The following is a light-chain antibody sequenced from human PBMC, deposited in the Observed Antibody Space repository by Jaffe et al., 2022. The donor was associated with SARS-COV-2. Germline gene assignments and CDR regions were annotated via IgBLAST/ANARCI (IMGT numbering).Light chain of an antibody. Sequence: QSALTQPPSASGSPGQSVTISCTGTSNDVGGYNYVSWYQQHPGKAPKLMIYEVSQRPSGVPDRFSGSKSGNAASLTVSGLQPEDEADYYCSSYAGINNLIFGGGTKLTVL. V-gene: IGLV2-8*01. CDR2: EVS. CDR3: SSYAGINNLI. CDR1: SNDVGGYNY. J-gene: IGLJ2*01.